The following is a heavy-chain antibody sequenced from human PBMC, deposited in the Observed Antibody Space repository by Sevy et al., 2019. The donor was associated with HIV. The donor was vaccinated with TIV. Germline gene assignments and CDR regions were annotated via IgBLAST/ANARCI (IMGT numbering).Heavy chain of an antibody. CDR3: ARDLALGGCYSWLAY. Sequence: GGSLRLSCAASGFTFSSYTMHWVRQAPGKGLEWVAFISYDGSRKYYADSVKGRFTNSRNNSKNTLYIQMNNRGAEETAVFYCARDLALGGCYSWLAYWGQGTLVTVSS. D-gene: IGHD1-26*01. V-gene: IGHV3-30*14. CDR2: ISYDGSRK. CDR1: GFTFSSYT. J-gene: IGHJ4*02.